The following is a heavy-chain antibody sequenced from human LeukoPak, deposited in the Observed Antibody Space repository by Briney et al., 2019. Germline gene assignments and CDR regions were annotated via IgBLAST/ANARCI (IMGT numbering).Heavy chain of an antibody. V-gene: IGHV3-53*01. CDR1: GFSVGSNY. D-gene: IGHD3-10*01. J-gene: IGHJ2*01. Sequence: GGSPRLSCAASGFSVGSNYMNWVREAPGKGLEWVSILYSGDSTYYADSVKGRFIVSRDNSKNTLYLQMNALRVEDTAVYYCARVGDHYHWYLDVWGRGTLVTVSS. CDR3: ARVGDHYHWYLDV. CDR2: LYSGDST.